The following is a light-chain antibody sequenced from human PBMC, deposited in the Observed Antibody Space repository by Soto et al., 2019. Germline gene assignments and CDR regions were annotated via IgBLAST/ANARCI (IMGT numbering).Light chain of an antibody. Sequence: EIVLTQSPGTLSLSPGERATLSCRASQSVSSSYLAWYQQQPGQAPRLLIYGASSMATGIPDRFSGSGSGTDFTLTISRLEPEDFAVYYCQQYGSSPTFGGGTKVEIK. CDR2: GAS. J-gene: IGKJ4*01. CDR3: QQYGSSPT. CDR1: QSVSSSY. V-gene: IGKV3-20*01.